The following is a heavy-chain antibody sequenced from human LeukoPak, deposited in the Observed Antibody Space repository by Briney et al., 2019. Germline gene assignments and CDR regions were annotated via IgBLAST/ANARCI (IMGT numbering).Heavy chain of an antibody. CDR1: GYTFTNYD. CDR3: VRGPPNWGFDY. D-gene: IGHD7-27*01. Sequence: GAPVKVSCKASGYTFTNYDINWVRQATGQGLEWMGWMGSNSGDTGYAQKFQDRVTMTRDTFISTAYMELNNVRSEDTAVYYCVRGPPNWGFDYWGLGTLVTVSS. CDR2: MGSNSGDT. J-gene: IGHJ4*02. V-gene: IGHV1-8*01.